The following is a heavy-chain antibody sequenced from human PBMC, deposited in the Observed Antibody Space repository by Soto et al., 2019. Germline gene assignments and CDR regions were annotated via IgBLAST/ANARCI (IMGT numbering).Heavy chain of an antibody. CDR1: GGTFSSYA. D-gene: IGHD3-3*01. V-gene: IGHV1-69*01. CDR3: ASGDDAGSITIFGGVRRGRSRSPSPQYYYGMDV. Sequence: QVQLVQSGAEVKKPGSSVKVSCKASGGTFSSYAISWVRQAPGQGLEWMGGIIPIFGTANYAQKFQGRVTITADESTSTADMELSSLRSEDTAVYYCASGDDAGSITIFGGVRRGRSRSPSPQYYYGMDVWGQGTTVTVSS. CDR2: IIPIFGTA. J-gene: IGHJ6*02.